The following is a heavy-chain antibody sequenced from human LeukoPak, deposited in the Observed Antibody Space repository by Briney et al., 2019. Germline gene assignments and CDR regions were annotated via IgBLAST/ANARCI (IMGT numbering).Heavy chain of an antibody. CDR1: GFTFSSYS. J-gene: IGHJ4*02. CDR3: ARDKEYSTGWYFDY. CDR2: ISSSSSYI. D-gene: IGHD6-19*01. Sequence: PGGSLRLSCAASGFTFSSYSMNWVRQAPGKGLEWVSSISSSSSYIYYADSVKGRFTISRDNAKNSLYLQMNSLRAEDTAVYYCARDKEYSTGWYFDYWGQGTLVTVSS. V-gene: IGHV3-21*01.